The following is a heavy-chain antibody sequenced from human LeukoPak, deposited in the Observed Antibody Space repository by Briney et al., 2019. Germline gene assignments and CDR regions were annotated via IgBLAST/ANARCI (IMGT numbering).Heavy chain of an antibody. CDR2: IYSDGSA. Sequence: GGSLRLSCAASGFIVSGNYMTWVRQAPGKGLEWVSVIYSDGSAYYADSVKGRFTISRDNSKNTLYLQMNSLRAEDTAVYYCAKGSGYYDFWTWGQGTLVTVSS. CDR3: AKGSGYYDFWT. CDR1: GFIVSGNY. V-gene: IGHV3-53*05. J-gene: IGHJ5*02. D-gene: IGHD3-3*01.